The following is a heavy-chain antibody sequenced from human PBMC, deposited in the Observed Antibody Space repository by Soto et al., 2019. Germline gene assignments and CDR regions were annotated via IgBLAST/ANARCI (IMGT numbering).Heavy chain of an antibody. Sequence: QVQLRESGPRLVKPSGTLSLTCVVSGTSISSTYWWTWVRQAPGKGLEWIGEIYHTGTTTYNPSLKGRVSMSIDKSNNAFSLQLNSVTAADTAIYXXTXLXXXIVVXVNELPLWGRGTLVSVSS. CDR3: TXLXXXIVVXVNELPL. V-gene: IGHV4-4*02. CDR1: GTSISSTYW. D-gene: IGHD2-15*01. J-gene: IGHJ4*02. CDR2: IYHTGTT.